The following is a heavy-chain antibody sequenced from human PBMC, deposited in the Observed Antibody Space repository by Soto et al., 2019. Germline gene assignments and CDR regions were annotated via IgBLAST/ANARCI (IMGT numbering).Heavy chain of an antibody. CDR2: IYYSGST. CDR3: ARLPLYCSGGSCYSYGYYYYYMDV. J-gene: IGHJ6*03. D-gene: IGHD2-15*01. V-gene: IGHV4-39*01. CDR1: GGSISSSSYY. Sequence: PSETLSLTCTVCGGSISSSSYYWGWIRQPPGKGLEWIGSIYYSGSTYYNPSLKSRVTISVDTSKNQFSLKLSSVTAADTAVYYCARLPLYCSGGSCYSYGYYYYYMDVWGKGTTVTVSS.